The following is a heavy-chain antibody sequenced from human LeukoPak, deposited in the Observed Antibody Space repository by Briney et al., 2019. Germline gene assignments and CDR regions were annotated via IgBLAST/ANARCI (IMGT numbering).Heavy chain of an antibody. V-gene: IGHV4-4*02. D-gene: IGHD5-18*01. CDR1: GGSISSSNW. CDR2: IYYSGST. J-gene: IGHJ3*02. CDR3: ARDTAHDAFDI. Sequence: PSETLSLTCAVSGGSISSSNWWSWVRQPPGKGLEWIGYIYYSGSTNYNPSLKSRVTISVDTSKNQFSLKLSSVTAADTAVYYCARDTAHDAFDIWGQGTMVTVSS.